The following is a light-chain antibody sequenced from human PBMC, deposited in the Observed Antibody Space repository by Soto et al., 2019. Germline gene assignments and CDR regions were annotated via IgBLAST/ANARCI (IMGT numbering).Light chain of an antibody. Sequence: EIVMTQSPATLSVSPGERATLSCRASQDVNIYLAWYQQKPGQAPRLLISGASTRATGIPARFSGSESATEFTLTISSLQSGDVAVCYCQQYGNWPLTLGGGTNVEIK. CDR1: QDVNIY. CDR3: QQYGNWPLT. V-gene: IGKV3D-15*01. CDR2: GAS. J-gene: IGKJ4*01.